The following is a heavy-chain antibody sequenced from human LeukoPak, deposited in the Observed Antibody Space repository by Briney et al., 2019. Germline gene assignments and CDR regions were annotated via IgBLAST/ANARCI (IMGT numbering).Heavy chain of an antibody. CDR3: VRDYQFYFDY. D-gene: IGHD3-16*02. V-gene: IGHV3-48*02. CDR2: ISSRTI. J-gene: IGHJ4*02. CDR1: GFTFSTYS. Sequence: GSLRLSCAASGFTFSTYSMNWVRQAPGKGLEWVSYISSRTISYADSVKGRFTISRDNAKNSLYLQINSLTDKDTAVYYCVRDYQFYFDYWGQGTLVTVSS.